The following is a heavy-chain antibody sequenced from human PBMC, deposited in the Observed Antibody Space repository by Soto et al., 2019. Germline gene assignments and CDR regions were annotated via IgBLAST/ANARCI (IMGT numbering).Heavy chain of an antibody. Sequence: PVGSLRLSCAASGFTFSSYAMSWVRQAPGKGLEWVSAISGSGGSTYYADSVKGRFTISRDNSKNTLYLQMNSLRAEDTAVYYCAKTPGYDFRPAYYFDYWGQGTLVTVSS. CDR1: GFTFSSYA. V-gene: IGHV3-23*01. CDR2: ISGSGGST. D-gene: IGHD3-3*01. J-gene: IGHJ4*02. CDR3: AKTPGYDFRPAYYFDY.